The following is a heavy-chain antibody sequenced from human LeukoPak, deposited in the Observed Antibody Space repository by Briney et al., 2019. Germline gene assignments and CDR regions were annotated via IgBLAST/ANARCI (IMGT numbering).Heavy chain of an antibody. CDR2: IYYSGTT. CDR3: AREVVVAAAGAFDI. J-gene: IGHJ3*02. V-gene: IGHV4-59*12. D-gene: IGHD2-15*01. CDR1: GGSISSYY. Sequence: PSETLSLTCTVSGGSISSYYWSWIRQPPGKGLEWIGSIYYSGTTYYNPSLKSRVTISVDTSKNQFSLKLSSMTAADTAVYYCAREVVVAAAGAFDIWGQGTMVTVSS.